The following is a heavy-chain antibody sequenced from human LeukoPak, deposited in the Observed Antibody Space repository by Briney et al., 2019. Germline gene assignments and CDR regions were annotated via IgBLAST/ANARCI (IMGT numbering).Heavy chain of an antibody. D-gene: IGHD2-2*01. J-gene: IGHJ4*02. CDR3: ASIPFRYCSSISCYQAV. Sequence: SVKVSCKASGGTFSSYAISWVRQAPGQGLEWMGGIIPIFGTANYAQKFQGRVTITADESTSTAYMELSSPRSEDTAVYYCASIPFRYCSSISCYQAVWGQGTLVTVSS. CDR2: IIPIFGTA. CDR1: GGTFSSYA. V-gene: IGHV1-69*13.